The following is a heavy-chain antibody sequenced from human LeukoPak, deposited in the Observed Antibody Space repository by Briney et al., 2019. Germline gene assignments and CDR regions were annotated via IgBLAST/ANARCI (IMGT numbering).Heavy chain of an antibody. J-gene: IGHJ6*03. CDR1: GYTFTSYG. D-gene: IGHD3-9*01. V-gene: IGHV1-18*01. CDR3: ARDRYDILTGYYPYYYYYYMDV. Sequence: ASVKVSCKASGYTFTSYGISWVRQAPGQGLEWMGWIGAYNGNTNYAQKLQGRVTMTTDTSTSTAYMELRSLRSDDTAVYYCARDRYDILTGYYPYYYYYYMDVWGKGTTVTVSS. CDR2: IGAYNGNT.